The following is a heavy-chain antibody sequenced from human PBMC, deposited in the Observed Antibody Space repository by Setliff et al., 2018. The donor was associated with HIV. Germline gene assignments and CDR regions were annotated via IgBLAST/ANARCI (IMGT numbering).Heavy chain of an antibody. J-gene: IGHJ3*01. D-gene: IGHD6-13*01. CDR2: IYPDDSNI. CDR1: DYTFTTYW. V-gene: IGHV5-51*01. CDR3: ARRDGRSMNAFEI. Sequence: PGESLKISCKALDYTFTTYWIGWVRQMPGEGLEWMGIIYPDDSNIKYNPSFQNQVTISADKSISTAYLQVNNLKASDTATYYCARRDGRSMNAFEIRGPGTMVTVSS.